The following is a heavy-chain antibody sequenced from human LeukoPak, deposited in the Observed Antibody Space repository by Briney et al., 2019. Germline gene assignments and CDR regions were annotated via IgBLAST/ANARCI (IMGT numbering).Heavy chain of an antibody. CDR2: IYSGGST. CDR1: GFTVRSNY. CDR3: AREWSSSGWHWHAFDI. Sequence: PGGSLRLSCAASGFTVRSNYMSWVRQAPGKGLEWVSVIYSGGSTYYADSVKGRFTISRDNSKNTLYLQMNSLRAEDTAVYYCAREWSSSGWHWHAFDIWGQGTMVTVSS. D-gene: IGHD6-19*01. J-gene: IGHJ3*02. V-gene: IGHV3-53*01.